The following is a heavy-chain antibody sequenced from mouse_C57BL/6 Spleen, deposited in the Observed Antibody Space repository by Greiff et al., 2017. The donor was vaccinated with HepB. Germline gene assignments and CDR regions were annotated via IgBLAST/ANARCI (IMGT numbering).Heavy chain of an antibody. CDR3: ARGTTVVAYYAMDD. D-gene: IGHD1-1*01. Sequence: QVQLQQSGAELARPGASVKLSCKASGYTFTSYGISWVKQRTGQGLEWIGEIYPRSGNTYYNEKFKGKATLNADKSSSTAYMELRSLTSEDSAVYFCARGTTVVAYYAMDDWGQGTSVTVSS. CDR2: IYPRSGNT. CDR1: GYTFTSYG. J-gene: IGHJ4*01. V-gene: IGHV1-81*01.